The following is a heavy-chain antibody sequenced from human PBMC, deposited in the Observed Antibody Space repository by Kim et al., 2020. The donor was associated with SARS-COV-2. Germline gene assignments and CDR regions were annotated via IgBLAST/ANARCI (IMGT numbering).Heavy chain of an antibody. J-gene: IGHJ6*02. Sequence: GGSLRLSCAASGFTFSSYDMHWVRQATGKGLEWVSAIGTAGDTYYPGSVKGRFTISRENAKNSLYLQMNSLRAGDTAVYYCARVHSSSWYPNYYGMDVWGQGTTVTVSS. D-gene: IGHD6-13*01. CDR3: ARVHSSSWYPNYYGMDV. CDR1: GFTFSSYD. CDR2: IGTAGDT. V-gene: IGHV3-13*01.